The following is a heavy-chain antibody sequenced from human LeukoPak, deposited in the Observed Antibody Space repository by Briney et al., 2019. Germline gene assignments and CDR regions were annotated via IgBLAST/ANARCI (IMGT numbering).Heavy chain of an antibody. D-gene: IGHD6-13*01. CDR3: ARAGGQLLHGFGYFEY. CDR1: GFTFSTYA. CDR2: ISYDGSSK. J-gene: IGHJ4*02. V-gene: IGHV3-30*04. Sequence: PGGSLRLSCAASGFTFSTYAMHWVRQAPGKGLEWVAVISYDGSSKYYADSVKGRFTISRDNSKNTLYLQMNSLRPEDTAVYYCARAGGQLLHGFGYFEYWGQGTLVTVSS.